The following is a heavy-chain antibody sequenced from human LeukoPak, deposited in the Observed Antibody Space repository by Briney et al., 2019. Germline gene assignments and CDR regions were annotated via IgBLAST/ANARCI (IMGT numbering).Heavy chain of an antibody. J-gene: IGHJ6*03. Sequence: PSETLSLTCAVYGGSLSGYYWSWIRQPPGKGLEWIGEINHSGSTNYNPSLKSRVTISVDTSKNQFSLKLGSVTASDTAVYYCARVEEGYGSGRRENYYYYYMDVWGKGTTVTISS. D-gene: IGHD3-10*01. CDR3: ARVEEGYGSGRRENYYYYYMDV. CDR2: INHSGST. CDR1: GGSLSGYY. V-gene: IGHV4-34*01.